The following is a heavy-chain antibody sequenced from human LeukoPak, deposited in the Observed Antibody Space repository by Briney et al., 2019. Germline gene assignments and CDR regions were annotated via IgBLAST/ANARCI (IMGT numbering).Heavy chain of an antibody. CDR1: GGSISSGGYY. D-gene: IGHD5-24*01. Sequence: PSQTLSLTCTVSGGSISSGGYYWSWIRQPPGEGLEWIGYIYHSGSTYYNPSLKSRVTISVDRSKYQFSLKLSSVTAADTAVYYCARGIAGGYNNRAIDYWGQGTLVTVSS. CDR3: ARGIAGGYNNRAIDY. V-gene: IGHV4-30-2*01. CDR2: IYHSGST. J-gene: IGHJ4*02.